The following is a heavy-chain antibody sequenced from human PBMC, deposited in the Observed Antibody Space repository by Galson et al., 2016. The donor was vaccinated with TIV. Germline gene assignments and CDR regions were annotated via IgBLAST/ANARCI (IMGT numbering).Heavy chain of an antibody. CDR1: GFTFSSYT. V-gene: IGHV3-30-3*01. D-gene: IGHD1-7*01. Sequence: SLRLSCAAPGFTFSSYTFHWVRQTPGKGLEWVAIISHDGNNKDFADSVEGRFTISRDSSKNTVFLQMNSLRLEDTAVYYCTRDGRGNWKYVDYFDYWGPGTVVTVSS. CDR2: ISHDGNNK. J-gene: IGHJ4*02. CDR3: TRDGRGNWKYVDYFDY.